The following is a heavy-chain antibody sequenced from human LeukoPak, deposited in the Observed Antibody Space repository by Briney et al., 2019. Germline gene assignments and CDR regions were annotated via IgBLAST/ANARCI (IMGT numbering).Heavy chain of an antibody. CDR1: GYTFIGYY. D-gene: IGHD4-17*01. J-gene: IGHJ4*02. Sequence: GASVKVSCKASGYTFIGYYVHWVRQAPGHGLEWMGWINPNSGDTKYAQKFLGRVTVTSATSTNTAYKELTRLTSDDTAVYFCARGDEYGDYWGQGTLVTVSS. CDR2: INPNSGDT. V-gene: IGHV1-2*02. CDR3: ARGDEYGDY.